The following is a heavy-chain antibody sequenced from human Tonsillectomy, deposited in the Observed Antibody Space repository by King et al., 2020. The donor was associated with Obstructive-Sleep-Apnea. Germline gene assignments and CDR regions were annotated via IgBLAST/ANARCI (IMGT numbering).Heavy chain of an antibody. V-gene: IGHV4-31*03. J-gene: IGHJ4*02. CDR1: GGSSSSVGYY. CDR3: ARESGVRGYSYGHFDY. Sequence: QLQESGPGLVKPSQTLSLTCTVSGGSSSSVGYYWSWIRQHPGKGLEWIGDIYYSGSTCNNPSLKIRLTIRVVTSKNQFSLKLSSVTAADTAVYYCARESGVRGYSYGHFDYWGQGTLVTVSS. CDR2: IYYSGST. D-gene: IGHD5-18*01.